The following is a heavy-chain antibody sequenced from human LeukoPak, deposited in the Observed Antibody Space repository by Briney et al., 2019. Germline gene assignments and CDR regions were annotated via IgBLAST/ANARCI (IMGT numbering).Heavy chain of an antibody. J-gene: IGHJ4*02. CDR3: ARDLPSSIVVVPAARDNY. CDR2: INPNSGGT. CDR1: GYTFTGYY. V-gene: IGHV1-2*02. Sequence: ASVKVSCKASGYTFTGYYMHWVRQAPGQGLEWMGWINPNSGGTNYAQKFQGRVTMTRDTSISTAYMELSRLRSDDTAVYYCARDLPSSIVVVPAARDNYWGQGTLVTVSS. D-gene: IGHD2-2*01.